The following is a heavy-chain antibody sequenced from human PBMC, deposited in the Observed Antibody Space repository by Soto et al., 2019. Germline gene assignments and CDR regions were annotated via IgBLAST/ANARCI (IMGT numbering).Heavy chain of an antibody. CDR2: ISYDGSNK. Sequence: QVQLVESVGGVVQPGRSLRLSCAASGFTFSSCSMHWVHQAPGKGVEWVALISYDGSNKYYADSVKGRFTISGDKSKNTLYLQMNSLRAEDTAVYYCARDKRDLRFLEWSYYFDYWGQGTLVTVSS. CDR3: ARDKRDLRFLEWSYYFDY. D-gene: IGHD3-3*01. V-gene: IGHV3-30-3*01. J-gene: IGHJ4*02. CDR1: GFTFSSCS.